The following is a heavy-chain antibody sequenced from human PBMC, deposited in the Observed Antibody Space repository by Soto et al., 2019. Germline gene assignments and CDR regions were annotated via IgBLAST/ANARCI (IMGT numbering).Heavy chain of an antibody. V-gene: IGHV3-33*08. CDR2: IWHDGSNE. Sequence: GGSLRLSCAASVFTFSSYAMSCVRHSPGKGLEWVAVIWHDGSNEHYADSVKGRFRIARDNSNNTLYLQMNSLRGEDTALYYCARDDGSIVTTFLEYWGLATLVTLSS. CDR3: ARDDGSIVTTFLEY. J-gene: IGHJ4*02. CDR1: VFTFSSYA. D-gene: IGHD1-26*01.